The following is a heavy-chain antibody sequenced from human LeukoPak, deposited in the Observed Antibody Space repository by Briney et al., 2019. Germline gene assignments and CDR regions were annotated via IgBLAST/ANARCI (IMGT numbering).Heavy chain of an antibody. J-gene: IGHJ4*02. V-gene: IGHV3-23*01. CDR2: ISGSGGST. CDR3: AKDSDIVVVVTNFDY. Sequence: GGSLRLSCAASGFTFSGYAMNWVRQAPGKGLEWVSGISGSGGSTNYADSVKGRFTISRDNSKNTLYLQMNSLRAEDTAVYYCAKDSDIVVVVTNFDYWGQGTLVTVSS. D-gene: IGHD2-15*01. CDR1: GFTFSGYA.